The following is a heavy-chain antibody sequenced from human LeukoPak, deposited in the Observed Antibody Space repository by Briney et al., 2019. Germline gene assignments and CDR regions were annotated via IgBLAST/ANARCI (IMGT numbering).Heavy chain of an antibody. V-gene: IGHV3-15*01. CDR1: GFTFSNAW. J-gene: IGHJ4*02. D-gene: IGHD3-16*02. Sequence: GGSLRLSCAASGFTFSNAWMNWVRQGPGKGLECVGRIKSKTDGGTADYAAPVKGRFTISRDDSKTTLYLQMNDLKTEDTAVYYCTTVMITFGGVIPNYWGQGTLVTVSS. CDR3: TTVMITFGGVIPNY. CDR2: IKSKTDGGTA.